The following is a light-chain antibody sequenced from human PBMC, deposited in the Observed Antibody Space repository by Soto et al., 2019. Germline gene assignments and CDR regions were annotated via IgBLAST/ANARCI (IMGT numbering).Light chain of an antibody. CDR3: AAWDDSLNGPL. Sequence: QSVLTQPPSASGTPGQRVTISCSGSSSNIGSNTVNWYQQLPGTAPKLLIYGNNHRPSGVPDRFSGSKSGTSASLAISGLQSEDEADYYCAAWDDSLNGPLFGGGTKLTVL. J-gene: IGLJ2*01. CDR2: GNN. V-gene: IGLV1-44*01. CDR1: SSNIGSNT.